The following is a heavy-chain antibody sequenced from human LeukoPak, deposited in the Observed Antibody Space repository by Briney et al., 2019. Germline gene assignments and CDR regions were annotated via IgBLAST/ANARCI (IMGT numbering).Heavy chain of an antibody. J-gene: IGHJ3*02. V-gene: IGHV1-69*13. D-gene: IGHD4-17*01. CDR2: IIPIFGTA. CDR3: ARESQTTTVTDAFDI. CDR1: GGTFSSYA. Sequence: GASVKLSCKASGGTFSSYAISWVRQAPGQGLEWMGGIIPIFGTANYAQKFQGRVTITADESTSTAYMELSSLRSEDTAVYYCARESQTTTVTDAFDIWGQGTMVTVSS.